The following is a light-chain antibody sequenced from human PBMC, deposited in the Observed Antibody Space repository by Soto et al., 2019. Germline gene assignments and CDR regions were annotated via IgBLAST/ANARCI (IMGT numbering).Light chain of an antibody. CDR1: QSISGW. CDR2: DAS. J-gene: IGKJ4*01. V-gene: IGKV1-5*01. Sequence: DIPMTQSPSTLSASVGDRVTITCRASQSISGWLAWFQQKPGKGPKLLIYDASSLESGVPSRFSGSGSGTEFTLTISSLQPDDFATYHCQHYHSYPITFGGGTKVEIK. CDR3: QHYHSYPIT.